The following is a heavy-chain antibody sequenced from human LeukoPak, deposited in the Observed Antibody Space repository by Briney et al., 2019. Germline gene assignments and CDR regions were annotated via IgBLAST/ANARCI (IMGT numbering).Heavy chain of an antibody. Sequence: NPSETLSLTCTVSGGSISSYYWSWIRQPAGKGLEWIGRIYTSGSTNYNPSLKSRVTVSVDTSKNQFSLKLSSVTAADTAVYYCARSGWFGESDDAFDIWGQGTMVTVSS. J-gene: IGHJ3*02. CDR2: IYTSGST. CDR3: ARSGWFGESDDAFDI. V-gene: IGHV4-4*07. D-gene: IGHD3-10*01. CDR1: GGSISSYY.